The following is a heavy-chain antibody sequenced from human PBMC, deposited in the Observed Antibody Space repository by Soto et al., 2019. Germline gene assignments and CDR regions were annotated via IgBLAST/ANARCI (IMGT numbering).Heavy chain of an antibody. CDR2: INNDGSDT. CDR1: GFTFRYYW. V-gene: IGHV3-74*01. J-gene: IGHJ4*02. Sequence: EVHLVESGGGLVQPGGSLRLSCAGSGFTFRYYWLHWVRQVPGRGPVWVSGINNDGSDTFYADFVEGRFTISRDNAKNTVYLQMDSLRAEDTAVYYCGSLFEFWGQGTLVTVPS. CDR3: GSLFEF.